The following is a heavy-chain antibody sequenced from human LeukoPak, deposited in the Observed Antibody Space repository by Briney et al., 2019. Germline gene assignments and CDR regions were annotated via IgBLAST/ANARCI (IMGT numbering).Heavy chain of an antibody. CDR3: ARSLSAMEYYYDSSGYRY. CDR1: GFTFSDYY. Sequence: GGSLRLSCAASGFTFSDYYMSWIRQAPGKGLEWVSYISSSGSTIYYADSVKGRFTISRDNAKNSLYLQMNSLRAEDTAVYYCARSLSAMEYYYDSSGYRYWGQGTLVTVSS. J-gene: IGHJ4*02. CDR2: ISSSGSTI. D-gene: IGHD3-22*01. V-gene: IGHV3-11*04.